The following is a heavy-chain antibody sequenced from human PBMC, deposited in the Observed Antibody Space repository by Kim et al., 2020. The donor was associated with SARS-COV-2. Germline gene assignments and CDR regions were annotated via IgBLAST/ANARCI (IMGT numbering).Heavy chain of an antibody. Sequence: SETLSLTCAVYGGSFSGYYWSWIRQPPGKGLEWIGEINHSGSTNYNPSLKSRVTISVDTSKNQFSLKLSSVTAADTAVYYCARGPGIVVVPAANFDYWG. CDR1: GGSFSGYY. CDR3: ARGPGIVVVPAANFDY. CDR2: INHSGST. J-gene: IGHJ4*01. D-gene: IGHD2-2*01. V-gene: IGHV4-34*01.